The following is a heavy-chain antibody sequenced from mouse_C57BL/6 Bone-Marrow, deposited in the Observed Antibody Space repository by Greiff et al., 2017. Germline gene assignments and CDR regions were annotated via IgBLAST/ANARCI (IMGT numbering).Heavy chain of an antibody. D-gene: IGHD1-1*01. V-gene: IGHV1-81*01. CDR3: ARGDYYYGSSYGRFAY. CDR1: GYTFTSYG. CDR2: IYPRSGTT. J-gene: IGHJ3*01. Sequence: QVQLQQSGAELARPGASVKLSCKASGYTFTSYGISWVKQRTGQGLEWIGEIYPRSGTTYYNEKFKGKATLTADKSSSTAYMELRSLTSEDSAVYFCARGDYYYGSSYGRFAYWGQGTLVTVSA.